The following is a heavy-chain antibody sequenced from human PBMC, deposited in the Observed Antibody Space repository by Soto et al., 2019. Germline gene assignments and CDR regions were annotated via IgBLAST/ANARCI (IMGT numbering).Heavy chain of an antibody. CDR2: ISSSSSYI. Sequence: EVQLVESGGGLVKPGGSLRLSCAASGFTFSSYSMNWVRQAPGKGLEWVSSISSSSSYIYYADSVKGRFTISRDNDKNSLYLQMTSLRAEDTAVYDCAIIQLGYDACDIWGQGTMVTVSS. CDR1: GFTFSSYS. CDR3: AIIQLGYDACDI. D-gene: IGHD6-6*01. J-gene: IGHJ3*02. V-gene: IGHV3-21*01.